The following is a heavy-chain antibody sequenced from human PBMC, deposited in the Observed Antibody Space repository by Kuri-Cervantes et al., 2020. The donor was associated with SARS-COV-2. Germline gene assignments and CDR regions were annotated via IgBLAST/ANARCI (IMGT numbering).Heavy chain of an antibody. V-gene: IGHV3-7*02. CDR1: GFTFRSYW. CDR3: VCDTNRVKVY. J-gene: IGHJ4*02. D-gene: IGHD5-18*01. Sequence: GGSLRLSCAVSGFTFRSYWMSWVRQAPGKGLEYVANINQDGSATYYVDSVKGRFTISRDNTESSLYLQMNSLRAEDTAVYHCVCDTNRVKVYWGQGTLVTVSS. CDR2: INQDGSAT.